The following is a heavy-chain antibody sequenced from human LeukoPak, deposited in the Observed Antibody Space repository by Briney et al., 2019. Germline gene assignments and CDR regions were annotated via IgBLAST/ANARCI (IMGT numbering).Heavy chain of an antibody. V-gene: IGHV4-34*01. J-gene: IGHJ6*03. CDR2: INLRGST. Sequence: PSETLSLTCAVYGGSFSGYYWTWIRQSPSKGLDWLGEINLRGSTTYHPSHKSRVSLSLDPSKSQVSLRLHSVTAADTAVYYCARGGVYMSAAWYRRDYYNMDVWGTGTAVTVSS. CDR3: ARGGVYMSAAWYRRDYYNMDV. D-gene: IGHD6-13*01. CDR1: GGSFSGYY.